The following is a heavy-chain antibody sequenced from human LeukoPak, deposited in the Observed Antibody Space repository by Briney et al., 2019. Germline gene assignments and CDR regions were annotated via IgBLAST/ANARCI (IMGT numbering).Heavy chain of an antibody. CDR3: AKWGDFDVLTGYYVPDF. D-gene: IGHD3-9*01. V-gene: IGHV3-23*01. Sequence: GGSLRLSCAASGYTFSNYAMSWVRQAPGKGLEWVSAITGSGGNTYYADSVKGRFTISRDNSKNTLYLQMNSLRDEDTAVYYCAKWGDFDVLTGYYVPDFWGQGTLVTVSS. J-gene: IGHJ4*02. CDR2: ITGSGGNT. CDR1: GYTFSNYA.